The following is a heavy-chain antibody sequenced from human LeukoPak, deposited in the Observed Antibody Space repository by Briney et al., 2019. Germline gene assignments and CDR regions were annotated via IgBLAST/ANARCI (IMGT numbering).Heavy chain of an antibody. D-gene: IGHD5-18*01. CDR3: ARAGYVEEFDY. J-gene: IGHJ4*02. V-gene: IGHV4-59*01. CDR1: GGSIGSYY. CDR2: IYYSGST. Sequence: SETLSLTCTVSGGSIGSYYWSWIRQPPGKGLEWIGYIYYSGSTNYNPSLKSRVTISVDTSKNQFSLKLSSVTAADTAVYYCARAGYVEEFDYWGQGTLVTVSS.